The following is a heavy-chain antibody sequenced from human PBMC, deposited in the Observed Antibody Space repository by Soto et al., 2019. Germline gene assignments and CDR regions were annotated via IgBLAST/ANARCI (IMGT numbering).Heavy chain of an antibody. CDR2: INPSSGTT. V-gene: IGHV1-2*02. CDR1: GYTFTGYY. Sequence: ASVKVSCKASGYTFTGYYMHWVRQAPGQGLEWMGWINPSSGTTSYTQKFQERVTMTRDTSMSTVYMELSRLRSEDTAVYYCARGAVVVPNGLIAGMDVWGLGTTVTVSS. D-gene: IGHD2-15*01. CDR3: ARGAVVVPNGLIAGMDV. J-gene: IGHJ6*02.